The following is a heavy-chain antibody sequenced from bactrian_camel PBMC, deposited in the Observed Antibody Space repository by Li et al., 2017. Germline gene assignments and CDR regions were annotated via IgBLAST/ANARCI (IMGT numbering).Heavy chain of an antibody. CDR2: INSGGSST. CDR3: ATGQIGYESWYAYHG. Sequence: QLVESGGGLVQPGGSLRLSCAASGFTFRNSIMSWVRQAPGKGLEWVSGINSGGSSTYYADSVKGRFTISRDNAKNMVYLQMNSLESEDTALYYCATGQIGYESWYAYHGWGQGT. J-gene: IGHJ4*01. V-gene: IGHV3S40*01. CDR1: GFTFRNSI. D-gene: IGHD3*01.